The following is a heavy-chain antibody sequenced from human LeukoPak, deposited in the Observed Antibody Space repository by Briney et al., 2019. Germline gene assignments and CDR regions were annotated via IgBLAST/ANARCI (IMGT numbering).Heavy chain of an antibody. D-gene: IGHD6-13*01. V-gene: IGHV4-34*01. CDR1: GGSFSGYY. Sequence: SETLSLACAVYGGSFSGYYWSWIRQPPGKGLEWIGEINHSGSTNYNPSLKSRVTISVDTSKNQFSLKLSSVTAADTAVYYCARVGIYSSSNWFDPWGQGTLVTVSS. CDR3: ARVGIYSSSNWFDP. CDR2: INHSGST. J-gene: IGHJ5*02.